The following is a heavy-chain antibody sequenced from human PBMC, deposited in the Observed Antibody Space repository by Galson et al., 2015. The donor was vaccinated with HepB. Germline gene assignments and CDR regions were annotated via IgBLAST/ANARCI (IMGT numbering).Heavy chain of an antibody. CDR3: ARDYASWSRDY. Sequence: LRLSCAASGFTFSPYGMTWVRQAPGKGLEWVSTIGSGDHKFYPDSLRGRFTISRDNDKNSVYLQMTGLSAEDTAVYYCARDYASWSRDYWGQGTLVTVSS. J-gene: IGHJ4*02. CDR2: IGSGDHK. CDR1: GFTFSPYG. D-gene: IGHD6-13*01. V-gene: IGHV3-21*01.